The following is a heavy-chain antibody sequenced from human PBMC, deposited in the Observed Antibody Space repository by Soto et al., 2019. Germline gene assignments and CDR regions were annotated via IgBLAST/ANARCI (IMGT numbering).Heavy chain of an antibody. D-gene: IGHD3-10*01. J-gene: IGHJ4*02. CDR1: GFTFSSYS. Sequence: GGSLRLSCAASGFTFSSYSMNWVRQAPGKGPEWVSSISSSSSYIYYADSVKGRFTISRDNAKNSLYLQMNSLRAEDTAVYYCARDVLLWFGESSGSPYFDYWGQGTLVTVSS. CDR3: ARDVLLWFGESSGSPYFDY. V-gene: IGHV3-21*01. CDR2: ISSSSSYI.